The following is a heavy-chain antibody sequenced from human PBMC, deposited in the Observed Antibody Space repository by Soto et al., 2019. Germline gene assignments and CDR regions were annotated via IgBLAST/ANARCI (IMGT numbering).Heavy chain of an antibody. J-gene: IGHJ3*02. CDR3: ARDWYCSGGSCYSDAFDI. Sequence: TLSLTCAISGDSVSSNSAAWNWIRQSPSRGLEWLGKTYYRSKWYNDYAVSVKSRITINPDTSKNQFSLQLNSVTPEDTAVYYCARDWYCSGGSCYSDAFDIWGQGTMVTVSS. D-gene: IGHD2-15*01. CDR2: TYYRSKWYN. V-gene: IGHV6-1*01. CDR1: GDSVSSNSAA.